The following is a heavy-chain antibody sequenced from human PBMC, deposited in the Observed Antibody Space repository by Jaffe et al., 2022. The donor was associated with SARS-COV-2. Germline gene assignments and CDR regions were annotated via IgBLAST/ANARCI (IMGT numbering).Heavy chain of an antibody. CDR3: TTYWIVVDAFDI. D-gene: IGHD3-22*01. Sequence: EVQLVESGGGLVKPGGSLRLSCAASGFTFSNAWMSWVRQAPGKGLEWVGRIKSKTDGGTTDYAAPVKGRFTISRDDSKNTLYLQMNSLKTEDTAVYYCTTYWIVVDAFDIWGQGTMVTVSS. CDR2: IKSKTDGGTT. CDR1: GFTFSNAW. V-gene: IGHV3-15*01. J-gene: IGHJ3*02.